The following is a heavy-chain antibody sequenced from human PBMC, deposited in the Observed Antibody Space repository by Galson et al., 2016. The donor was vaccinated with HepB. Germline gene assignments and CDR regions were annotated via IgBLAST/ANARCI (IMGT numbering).Heavy chain of an antibody. CDR2: IYYIGTT. CDR1: GGSISSGDYY. J-gene: IGHJ3*02. D-gene: IGHD4-11*01. CDR3: ARESKNTVTLGAFDI. Sequence: TLSLTCTVSGGSISSGDYYWNWIRQHPGKGLEWIGFIYYIGTTYYNPSLKSRVTMSVDTSKNQFSLNLSSVTAADTAVYYWARESKNTVTLGAFDIWGQGTMVKVSS. V-gene: IGHV4-31*03.